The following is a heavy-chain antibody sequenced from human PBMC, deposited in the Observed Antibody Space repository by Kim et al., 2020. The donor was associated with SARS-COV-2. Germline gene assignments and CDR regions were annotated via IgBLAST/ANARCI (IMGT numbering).Heavy chain of an antibody. CDR1: GYTFTSYG. CDR2: ISAYDGGT. Sequence: ASVKVSCKASGYTFTSYGINLVRQAPGQGLEWMGWISAYDGGTNYAQKFQGRVTMATDTSTSTAYMELRSLRSDDTAVYYCARPARQQLQYYFDYWGQGTLVTVSS. D-gene: IGHD6-13*01. J-gene: IGHJ4*02. V-gene: IGHV1-18*04. CDR3: ARPARQQLQYYFDY.